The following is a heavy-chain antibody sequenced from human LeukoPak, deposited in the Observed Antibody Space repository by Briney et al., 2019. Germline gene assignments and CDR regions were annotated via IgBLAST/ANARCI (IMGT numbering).Heavy chain of an antibody. Sequence: SETLSLTCTVSGYSISSGYYWGWIRQPPGKGLEWIGEINHSGSTNYNPSLKSRVTISVDTSKNQFSLKLSSVTAADTAVYYCARDPPYSGYDPAWFDPWGQGTLVTVSS. J-gene: IGHJ5*02. D-gene: IGHD5-12*01. CDR3: ARDPPYSGYDPAWFDP. CDR2: INHSGST. V-gene: IGHV4-38-2*02. CDR1: GYSISSGYY.